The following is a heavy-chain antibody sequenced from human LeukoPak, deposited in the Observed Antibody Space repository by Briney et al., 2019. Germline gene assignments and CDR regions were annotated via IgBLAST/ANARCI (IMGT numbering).Heavy chain of an antibody. CDR1: GDSISSSSYY. J-gene: IGHJ5*02. CDR2: IYTSGST. D-gene: IGHD3-3*01. V-gene: IGHV4-61*02. CDR3: ARTYYDFWSGGKYNWFDP. Sequence: SETLSLTCTVSGDSISSSSYYWSWIRQPAGKGLEWIGRIYTSGSTNYNPSLKSRVTMSVDTSKNQFSLKLSSVTAADTAVYYCARTYYDFWSGGKYNWFDPWGQGTLVTVSS.